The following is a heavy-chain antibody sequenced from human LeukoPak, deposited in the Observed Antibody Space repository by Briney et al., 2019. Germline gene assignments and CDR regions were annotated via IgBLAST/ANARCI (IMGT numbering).Heavy chain of an antibody. Sequence: GGSLRLSCAASGFTFHNYAMSWVRQAPGKWLEWVSAISSSGDITFYADSVRGRFTISRDNSRYTLYLQMNSLRAEDAAMYYCAKDRPNYHESNGHYYRRNGDSWGQGTLVTVSS. D-gene: IGHD3-22*01. CDR1: GFTFHNYA. CDR3: AKDRPNYHESNGHYYRRNGDS. J-gene: IGHJ5*01. CDR2: ISSSGDIT. V-gene: IGHV3-23*01.